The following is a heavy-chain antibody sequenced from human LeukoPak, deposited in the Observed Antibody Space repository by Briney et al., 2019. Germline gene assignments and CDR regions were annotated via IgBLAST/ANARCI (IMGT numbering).Heavy chain of an antibody. J-gene: IGHJ4*02. Sequence: SETLFLTCTVSGDSISSGDYYWSWIRQPPGKGLEWIGYIYYSGSTYYNPSLNSRVTISVDTSKNQFSLKLSSVTAADTAVYYCAREKGGILWFGELSYYFDYWGQGTLVTVSS. CDR2: IYYSGST. CDR3: AREKGGILWFGELSYYFDY. D-gene: IGHD3-10*01. CDR1: GDSISSGDYY. V-gene: IGHV4-30-4*08.